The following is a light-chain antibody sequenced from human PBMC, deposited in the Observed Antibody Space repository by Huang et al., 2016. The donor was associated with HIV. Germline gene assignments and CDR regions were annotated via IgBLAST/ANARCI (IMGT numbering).Light chain of an antibody. CDR3: MQGTHWPRT. CDR2: KVS. CDR1: QSLLYSDGNTY. Sequence: DVVLTQSPLSLPVTLGQPASISCRSSQSLLYSDGNTYLYWFHQRPGQCPRRLISKVSNRDSGVPDRFSGSGSGTDFTLKISRVEPEDVGFYFCMQGTHWPRTFGQGTKLEIK. J-gene: IGKJ2*02. V-gene: IGKV2-30*01.